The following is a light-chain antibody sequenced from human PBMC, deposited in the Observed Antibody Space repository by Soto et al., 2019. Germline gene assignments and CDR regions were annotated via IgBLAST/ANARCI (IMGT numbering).Light chain of an antibody. CDR1: DSNIGSNT. CDR2: TNF. CDR3: AVWDDGLSGWA. V-gene: IGLV1-44*01. J-gene: IGLJ3*02. Sequence: QPVLTQPPSASGTPGQNVTISCSGSDSNIGSNTVNWYQQLPGMAPKLLIYTNFRRPSGVPDRFSGSKSVTSASLAISGLQSEDEAHYYCAVWDDGLSGWAFGGGTQLTVL.